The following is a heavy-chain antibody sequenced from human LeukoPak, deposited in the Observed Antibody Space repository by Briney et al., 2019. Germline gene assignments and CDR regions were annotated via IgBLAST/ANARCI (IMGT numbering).Heavy chain of an antibody. J-gene: IGHJ5*02. CDR1: GYTFTSYY. V-gene: IGHV1-46*01. CDR3: ARAEGSYGSGSYYRFDP. Sequence: GAPVKVSCKASGYTFTSYYMHWVRQAPGQGLQWMGIINPSGGSTSYAQKFQGRVTMTRDTSTSTVYMELSSLRSEDTAVYYCARAEGSYGSGSYYRFDPWGQGTLVTVSS. CDR2: INPSGGST. D-gene: IGHD3-10*01.